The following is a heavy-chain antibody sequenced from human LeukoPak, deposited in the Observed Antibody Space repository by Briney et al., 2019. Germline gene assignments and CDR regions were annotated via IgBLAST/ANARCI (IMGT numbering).Heavy chain of an antibody. J-gene: IGHJ5*02. CDR3: ARDIRTAMSPGWFDP. CDR1: GGTFSTYA. V-gene: IGHV1-69*06. Sequence: SVKVSCKASGGTFSTYAISWVRQAPGQGLEWMGGIIPIFGTTNYAQKFQGGVTITADKSTSTAYMELSSLRSEDTAVYYCARDIRTAMSPGWFDPWGQGTLVTVSS. D-gene: IGHD5-18*01. CDR2: IIPIFGTT.